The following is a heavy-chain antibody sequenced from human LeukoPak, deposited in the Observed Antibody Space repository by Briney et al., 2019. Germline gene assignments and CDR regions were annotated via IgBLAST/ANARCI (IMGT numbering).Heavy chain of an antibody. J-gene: IGHJ4*02. CDR2: IKQDGSEK. V-gene: IGHV3-7*03. CDR1: GFTFSSYW. Sequence: PGGSLRLSSAASGFTFSSYWMNWVRQAPGKGLEWVANIKQDGSEKYYVDSVKGRFTISRDNAKNSLYLQMNSLRAEDTAVYYCAREGSYYDSSGYYSSFDYWGQGTLVTVSS. D-gene: IGHD3-22*01. CDR3: AREGSYYDSSGYYSSFDY.